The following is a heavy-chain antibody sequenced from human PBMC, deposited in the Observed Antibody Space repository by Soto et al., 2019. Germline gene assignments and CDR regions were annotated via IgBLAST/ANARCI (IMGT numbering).Heavy chain of an antibody. Sequence: GGSLRLSCAASGFTFSSYGMHWVRQAPGKGLEWVAVISYDGSNKYYADSVKGRFTISRDNSKNTLYLQMNSLRAEDTAVYYYANALPAYYDFWTSHDPFDSWRQGTLVTVSS. CDR3: ANALPAYYDFWTSHDPFDS. CDR2: ISYDGSNK. J-gene: IGHJ4*02. D-gene: IGHD3-3*01. CDR1: GFTFSSYG. V-gene: IGHV3-30*18.